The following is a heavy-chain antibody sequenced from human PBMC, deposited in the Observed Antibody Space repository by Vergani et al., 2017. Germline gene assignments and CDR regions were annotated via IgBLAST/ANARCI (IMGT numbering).Heavy chain of an antibody. CDR2: IRYDGSNK. CDR3: AKDSRDGYKKGGFDY. V-gene: IGHV3-30*02. Sequence: QVQVVESGGGLVQPGGSLILSCAASGFTFSSYGMHWVRQAPGKGLEWVAFIRYDGSNKYYADSVKGRFTISRDNSKNTLYLQMNSLRAEDTAVYYCAKDSRDGYKKGGFDYWGQGTLVTVSS. D-gene: IGHD5-24*01. CDR1: GFTFSSYG. J-gene: IGHJ4*02.